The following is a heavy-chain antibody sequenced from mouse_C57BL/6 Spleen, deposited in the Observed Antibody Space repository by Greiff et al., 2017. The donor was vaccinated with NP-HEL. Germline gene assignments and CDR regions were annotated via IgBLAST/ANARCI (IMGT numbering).Heavy chain of an antibody. J-gene: IGHJ4*01. V-gene: IGHV3-6*01. CDR2: ISYDGSN. CDR3: ARRTYYGSTMDY. D-gene: IGHD1-1*01. CDR1: GYSITSGYY. Sequence: ESGPGLVKPSQSLSLTCSVTGYSITSGYYWNWIRQFPGNKLEWMGYISYDGSNNYNPSLKNRISITRDTSKNQFFLKLNSVTTEDTATYYCARRTYYGSTMDYWGQGTSVTVSS.